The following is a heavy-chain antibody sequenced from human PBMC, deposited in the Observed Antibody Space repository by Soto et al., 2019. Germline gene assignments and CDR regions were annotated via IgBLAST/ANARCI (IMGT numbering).Heavy chain of an antibody. CDR3: ARLQAYTFVPGAYFDC. CDR2: ISGSGGST. V-gene: IGHV3-23*01. CDR1: GFTFSSYA. D-gene: IGHD3-16*01. J-gene: IGHJ4*02. Sequence: EVQLLESGGGLVQPGGSLRLSCAASGFTFSSYAMTWVRQAPGKGLEWVSAISGSGGSTDYVDSVKGRFTISRDNSENTLYLQMNSLRAEDTAVYYCARLQAYTFVPGAYFDCWGQGTLVTVSS.